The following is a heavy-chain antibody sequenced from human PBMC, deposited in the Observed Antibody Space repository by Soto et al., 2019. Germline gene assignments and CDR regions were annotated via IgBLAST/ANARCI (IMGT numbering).Heavy chain of an antibody. CDR1: VYTLSEVS. J-gene: IGHJ5*01. Sequence: QVHLVQSGAEVKKPGASVKVSCKVSVYTLSEVSIHWVRQGLGKGLEWMGGVDPKDGKIIYAQSPQGRVTMTEDTTKETASMELNSLTSDDTAIYYCATVVGVGRYWFDSWGQGTHVTVSS. CDR2: VDPKDGKI. V-gene: IGHV1-24*01. CDR3: ATVVGVGRYWFDS. D-gene: IGHD2-8*01.